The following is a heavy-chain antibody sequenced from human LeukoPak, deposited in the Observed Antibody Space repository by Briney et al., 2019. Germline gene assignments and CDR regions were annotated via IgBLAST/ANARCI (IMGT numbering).Heavy chain of an antibody. D-gene: IGHD3-10*01. CDR1: GGSFSGYY. CDR3: ARDRGSAY. CDR2: INHSGST. V-gene: IGHV4-34*10. Sequence: NPSETLSLTCAVYGGSFSGYYWSWIRQPPGKGLEWIGEINHSGSTNYNPSLNSRVTMSVDTSKNQFYLKVTSVTAADTAVYYCARDRGSAYWGQGTLVTVSS. J-gene: IGHJ4*02.